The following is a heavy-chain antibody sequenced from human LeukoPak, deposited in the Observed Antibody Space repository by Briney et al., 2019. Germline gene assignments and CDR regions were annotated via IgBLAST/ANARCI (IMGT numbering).Heavy chain of an antibody. CDR3: ARPAAAGTDLVYFDY. Sequence: PSETLSLTCTVSGASISSIRYDWGWILQPPGKGLDGYGSIYYSVSTYYNPSLKSRVTISVDTSKNQFSLKLSSVTAAETAVYYCARPAAAGTDLVYFDYWGQGTLVTVSS. D-gene: IGHD6-13*01. V-gene: IGHV4-39*01. CDR2: IYYSVST. CDR1: GASISSIRYD. J-gene: IGHJ4*02.